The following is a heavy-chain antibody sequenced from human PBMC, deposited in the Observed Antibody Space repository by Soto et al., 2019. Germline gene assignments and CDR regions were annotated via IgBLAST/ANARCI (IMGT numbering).Heavy chain of an antibody. CDR2: TYYSGTT. CDR1: GGSISSSSYY. Sequence: QLQLQESGPGLVKPSETLSLTCTVSGGSISSSSYYWGWIRQPPGKGREWIGSTYYSGTTYYNPSLKSRVTISVETSKNQFSLKLSSVTAADTAVYYCARRVDANWFDPWGQGTLVTVSS. CDR3: ARRVDANWFDP. V-gene: IGHV4-39*01. J-gene: IGHJ5*02.